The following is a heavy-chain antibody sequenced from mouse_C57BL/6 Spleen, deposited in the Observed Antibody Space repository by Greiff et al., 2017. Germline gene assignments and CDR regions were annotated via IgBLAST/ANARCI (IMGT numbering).Heavy chain of an antibody. CDR2: ISYSGNT. Sequence: EVKLMESGPGLAQPSQTLSLTCSFTGYSITSDYWNWIRKFPGYKLEYMGYISYSGNTYYNPSLKRRISLTRDTSKNQYYLQMNSVTTEDTATYYCASGGFAYWGQGTLVTVAA. V-gene: IGHV3-8*01. J-gene: IGHJ3*01. CDR3: ASGGFAY. CDR1: GYSITSDY.